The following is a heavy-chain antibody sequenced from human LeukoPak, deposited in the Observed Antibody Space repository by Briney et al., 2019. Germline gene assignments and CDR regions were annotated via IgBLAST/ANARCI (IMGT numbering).Heavy chain of an antibody. CDR2: LSYDGTTK. CDR1: GFTFSTYA. J-gene: IGHJ4*02. Sequence: PGGSLRLSCATSGFTFSTYAIHWVRQAPGKGLEWVALLSYDGTTKYYADSVKGRFILSRDNSRDPLYLQMNSLRAEDTAVYYCANLIGIDYWGQGTLVTVSS. CDR3: ANLIGIDY. V-gene: IGHV3-30-3*01. D-gene: IGHD1-1*01.